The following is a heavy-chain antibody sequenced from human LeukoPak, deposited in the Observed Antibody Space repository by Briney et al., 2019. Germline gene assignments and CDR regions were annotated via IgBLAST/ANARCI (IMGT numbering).Heavy chain of an antibody. D-gene: IGHD4-17*01. CDR1: GFTFSSYG. Sequence: PGRSLRLSCAASGFTFSSYGMHWVRQAPGKGLEWEAVISYDGSNKYYADSVKGRFTISRDNSKNTLYLQMNSLRAEDKAVYYCAKARKVGTTVTTAFDYWGQGTLVTVSS. CDR3: AKARKVGTTVTTAFDY. CDR2: ISYDGSNK. V-gene: IGHV3-30*18. J-gene: IGHJ4*02.